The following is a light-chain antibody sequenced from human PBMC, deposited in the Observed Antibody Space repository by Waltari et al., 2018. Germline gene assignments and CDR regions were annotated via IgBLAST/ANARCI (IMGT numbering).Light chain of an antibody. V-gene: IGKV3-20*01. Sequence: EIVLTQSPGTASLSPGERVTLSCRASQTAGSSSLAWYQQKPGQAPRLVIYRASRRATGIPDRCSGSGSGTDFSLTISRLEPEDFAVYYCQQHGTLPATFGQGTKVEIK. CDR3: QQHGTLPAT. J-gene: IGKJ1*01. CDR1: QTAGSSS. CDR2: RAS.